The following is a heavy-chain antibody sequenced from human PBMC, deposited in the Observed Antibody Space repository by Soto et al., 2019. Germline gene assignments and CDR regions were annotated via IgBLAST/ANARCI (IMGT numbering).Heavy chain of an antibody. J-gene: IGHJ6*02. CDR3: TNPQLYYGMDV. D-gene: IGHD5-18*01. CDR1: GFTFSGSA. V-gene: IGHV3-73*02. Sequence: EAQLVESGGGLVQPGGSLKLSCAASGFTFSGSAMHWVRQASGKGLEWVGRIRSKANSYATAYAASVKGRFTISRDDSKNTAYLQMNSLKTEDTAVYYCTNPQLYYGMDVWGQGTTVTVSS. CDR2: IRSKANSYAT.